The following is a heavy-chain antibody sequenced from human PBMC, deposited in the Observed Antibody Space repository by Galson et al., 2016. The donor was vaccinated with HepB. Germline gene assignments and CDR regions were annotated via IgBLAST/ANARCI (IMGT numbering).Heavy chain of an antibody. V-gene: IGHV3-33*01. CDR2: IWADGGNK. J-gene: IGHJ4*02. Sequence: SLRLSCAASGFTFSNHGMHWVRQAPGKGLECVAVIWADGGNKYYVDSVKGRFTISRDNSKNTVYLQMNSLRADDTAVYYCARDMYTVSNITDYWGQGTLVTVAS. D-gene: IGHD1-26*01. CDR3: ARDMYTVSNITDY. CDR1: GFTFSNHG.